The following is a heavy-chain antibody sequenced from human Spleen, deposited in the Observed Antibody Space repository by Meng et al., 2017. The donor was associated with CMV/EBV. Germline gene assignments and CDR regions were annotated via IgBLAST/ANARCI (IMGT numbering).Heavy chain of an antibody. Sequence: ASVKVSCKASGYTFTTYYVHWVRQAPGQGLEWMGIINPSAGSTTYTQNFQGRVTMTRDTSTGTVYMELTRLTSDDTAVYYCARDNNWGSDYWGQGTLVTVSS. CDR2: INPSAGST. V-gene: IGHV1-46*01. CDR1: GYTFTTYY. D-gene: IGHD7-27*01. CDR3: ARDNNWGSDY. J-gene: IGHJ4*02.